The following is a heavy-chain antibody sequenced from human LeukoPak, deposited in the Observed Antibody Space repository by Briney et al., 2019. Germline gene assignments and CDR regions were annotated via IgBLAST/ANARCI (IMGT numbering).Heavy chain of an antibody. V-gene: IGHV1-18*01. Sequence: ASVKVSCKASGYTFTSYGISWVRQAPGQGLEWMGWISAYNGNTNYAQKLQGRVTMTTDKSTSTAYMELSSLRSEDTAVYYCARDYGGNSGDYWGQGTLVTVSS. J-gene: IGHJ4*02. CDR2: ISAYNGNT. D-gene: IGHD4-17*01. CDR3: ARDYGGNSGDY. CDR1: GYTFTSYG.